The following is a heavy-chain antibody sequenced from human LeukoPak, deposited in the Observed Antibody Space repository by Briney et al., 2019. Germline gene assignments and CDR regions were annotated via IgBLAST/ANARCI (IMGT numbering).Heavy chain of an antibody. CDR3: TRDKDYYDSSGYWLLYYFDY. Sequence: GGSLRLSCAASGFTFSSYAMHWVRQAPGKGLEWVAVISYDGSNKYYADSVKGRFTISRDNSKNTLYLQMNSLKPEDTAVYYCTRDKDYYDSSGYWLLYYFDYWGQGTLVTVSS. CDR2: ISYDGSNK. V-gene: IGHV3-30-3*01. D-gene: IGHD3-22*01. J-gene: IGHJ4*02. CDR1: GFTFSSYA.